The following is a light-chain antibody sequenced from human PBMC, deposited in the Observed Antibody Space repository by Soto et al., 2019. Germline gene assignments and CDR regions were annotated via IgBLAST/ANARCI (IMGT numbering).Light chain of an antibody. CDR1: QSVSSSY. J-gene: IGKJ1*01. V-gene: IGKV3-20*01. Sequence: EIVLTQSPATLSLSAGERVTLSCRSSQSVSSSYLAWYQQKPGQAPRLLIYGASSRATGIPDRFSGSGSGTDFTLTISRPEPEDFAVYYCHQYGSSPSTFGQGTKVDIK. CDR3: HQYGSSPST. CDR2: GAS.